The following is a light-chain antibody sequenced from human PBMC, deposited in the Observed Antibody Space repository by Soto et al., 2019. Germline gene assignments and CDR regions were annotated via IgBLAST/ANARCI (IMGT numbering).Light chain of an antibody. CDR1: SSNIGSNY. Sequence: QSVLTQPPSSSGTPGQRVTISCSGSSSNIGSNYVYWYQQLPGTAPKLLIYRNNQRPSGVPDRFSGSKSGNSASQAISGLRSEDEADYYCAAWDDSLSGHWVLGGGTKLTVL. V-gene: IGLV1-47*01. CDR2: RNN. CDR3: AAWDDSLSGHWV. J-gene: IGLJ3*02.